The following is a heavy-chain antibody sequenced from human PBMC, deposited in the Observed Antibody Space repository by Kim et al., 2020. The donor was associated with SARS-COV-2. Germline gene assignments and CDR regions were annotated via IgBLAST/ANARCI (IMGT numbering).Heavy chain of an antibody. J-gene: IGHJ5*02. V-gene: IGHV1-2*02. CDR2: INPNSGGT. CDR1: GYTFTAFA. CDR3: ARDSPEKNNWFDP. Sequence: ASVKVSCKTSGYTFTAFAMHWVRQAPGQGPEWMGWINPNSGGTNYAQKFRGRVTMTRDTSITTAYMELSSLTSDDTAIYYCARDSPEKNNWFDPWGQGTLVTVSS.